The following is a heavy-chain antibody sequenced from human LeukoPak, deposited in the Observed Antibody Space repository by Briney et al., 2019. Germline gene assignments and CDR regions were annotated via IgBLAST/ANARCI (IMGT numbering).Heavy chain of an antibody. CDR1: GYTFTGYY. D-gene: IGHD3-16*01. Sequence: ASVKVSCKASGYTFTGYYMHWVRQAPGQGLEWMGWINPNSGGTNYAQKFQGRVTMTRDTSITTAYMELSRLTSDDTAVYYCARDGLRGIPFDCWGQGTLVTVSS. V-gene: IGHV1-2*02. J-gene: IGHJ4*02. CDR3: ARDGLRGIPFDC. CDR2: INPNSGGT.